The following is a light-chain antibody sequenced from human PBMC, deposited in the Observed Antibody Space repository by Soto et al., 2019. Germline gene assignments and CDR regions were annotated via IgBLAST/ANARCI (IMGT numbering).Light chain of an antibody. CDR3: SSYTSSSTRD. CDR1: SSDVGAYDY. J-gene: IGLJ1*01. CDR2: EVS. V-gene: IGLV2-14*03. Sequence: QSVLTQPASVSGSPGQSITISCTGTSSDVGAYDYVSWYQQHPDKAPKLMIYEVSNRPSGVSNRFSGSKSVNTATLTISGLQADDVADYYCSSYTSSSTRDFGPGTKDTVL.